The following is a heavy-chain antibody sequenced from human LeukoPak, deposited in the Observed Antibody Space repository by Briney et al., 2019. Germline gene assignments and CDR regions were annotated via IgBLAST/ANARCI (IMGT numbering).Heavy chain of an antibody. CDR1: GVSFSGYY. D-gene: IGHD4-17*01. Sequence: SETLSLTCAVYGVSFSGYYWSWIRQPPGKGLEGMGEINHSGSTNYNPSLKSRVTISVDTSKNQFSLKLSSVTAADTAVYYCARGLTTVTLNWFDPWGQGTLVTVSS. V-gene: IGHV4-34*01. CDR2: INHSGST. CDR3: ARGLTTVTLNWFDP. J-gene: IGHJ5*02.